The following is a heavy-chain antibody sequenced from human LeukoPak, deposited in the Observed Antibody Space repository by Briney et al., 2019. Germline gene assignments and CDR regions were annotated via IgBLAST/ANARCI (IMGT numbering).Heavy chain of an antibody. CDR1: GGSFSGYY. D-gene: IGHD5-24*01. J-gene: IGHJ4*02. V-gene: IGHV4-34*01. Sequence: SETLSLTCAVYGGSFSGYYWSWIRQPPGKGLEWIGEINHSGSTNYNPSLKSRVTISVDTSKNQFSLKLSSVTAADTAVYYCARRSVGMAKVLDYWGQGTLVTVSS. CDR3: ARRSVGMAKVLDY. CDR2: INHSGST.